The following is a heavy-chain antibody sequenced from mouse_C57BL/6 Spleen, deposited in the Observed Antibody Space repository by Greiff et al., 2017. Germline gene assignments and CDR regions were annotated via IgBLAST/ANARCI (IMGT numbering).Heavy chain of an antibody. D-gene: IGHD1-1*01. CDR2: IHPSSGYT. CDR1: GYTFTSYT. V-gene: IGHV1-4*01. CDR3: ERLGTIVATDYAMDY. J-gene: IGHJ4*01. Sequence: VQLQQSGAELARPGASVKMSCKASGYTFTSYTMHWVKQRPGQGLEWIGYIHPSSGYTKYNQKFKDKATLTADKSSSTAYMQLSSLTSEDSAVYYGERLGTIVATDYAMDYWGQGTSVTVSS.